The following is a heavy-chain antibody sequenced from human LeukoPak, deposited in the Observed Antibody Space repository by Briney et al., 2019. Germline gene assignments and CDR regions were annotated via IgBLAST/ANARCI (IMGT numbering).Heavy chain of an antibody. D-gene: IGHD5-24*01. CDR2: ISPYNGNT. CDR1: GYTFHRYG. V-gene: IGHV1-18*01. CDR3: ARARRGYNPPPSDY. J-gene: IGHJ4*02. Sequence: ASVNVSCKASGYTFHRYGISWVRQAPGQGLEWMGWISPYNGNTNYAQKLQGRVTMTTDTSTSTAYMELRSLRSDDTAVYYWARARRGYNPPPSDYWGQGTLVTVSS.